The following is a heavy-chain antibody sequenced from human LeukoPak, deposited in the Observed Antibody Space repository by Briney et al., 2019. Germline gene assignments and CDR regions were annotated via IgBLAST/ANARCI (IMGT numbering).Heavy chain of an antibody. CDR1: GGSIGSGNYF. CDR2: IYTSGST. J-gene: IGHJ4*02. V-gene: IGHV4-61*02. D-gene: IGHD5-24*01. CDR3: ARGGRDGYNYRGDFDY. Sequence: PSETLSLTCTVSGGSIGSGNYFWNWIRQAAGKGLEWIGRIYTSGSTNYNPSLKSRVTISVDTSKNQFSLKLSSVTAADTAVYYCARGGRDGYNYRGDFDYWGQGTLVTVSS.